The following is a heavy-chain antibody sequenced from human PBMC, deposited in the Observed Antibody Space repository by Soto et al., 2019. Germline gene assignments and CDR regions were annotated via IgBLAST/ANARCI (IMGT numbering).Heavy chain of an antibody. Sequence: EVQLVESGGGLVQPGGSLRISCVASGFTFSNYWMGWVRQAPGKGLEWVANIRQVGGDKRDLDSVKGRFTISRDNAQKSLYLETSSLRADDTAGYYCAIIVCGVNCYSRSWYFDIGGRGTLVTVSP. CDR1: GFTFSNYW. CDR3: AIIVCGVNCYSRSWYFDI. CDR2: IRQVGGDK. J-gene: IGHJ2*01. V-gene: IGHV3-7*03. D-gene: IGHD2-21*02.